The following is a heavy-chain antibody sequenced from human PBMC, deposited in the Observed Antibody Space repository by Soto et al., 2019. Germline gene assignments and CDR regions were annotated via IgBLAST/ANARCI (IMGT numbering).Heavy chain of an antibody. CDR2: VWYDGGNK. CDR3: VRAAGYSGNDYVYYYGMDV. J-gene: IGHJ6*02. V-gene: IGHV3-33*01. Sequence: QVQLVESGGGVVQPGRSLRLSCAASGFTFSGYGMHWVHQAPGKGLEWVALVWYDGGNKYYADSVKGRFTISRDNSKNTLYLQMNSLRDEDTAVYYCVRAAGYSGNDYVYYYGMDVWGQGTTVTVSS. CDR1: GFTFSGYG. D-gene: IGHD5-12*01.